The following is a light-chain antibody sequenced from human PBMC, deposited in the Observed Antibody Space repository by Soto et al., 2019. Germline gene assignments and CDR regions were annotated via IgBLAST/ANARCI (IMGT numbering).Light chain of an antibody. V-gene: IGLV2-18*02. CDR3: SSYAGSSNV. CDR1: STDFVSYNR. J-gene: IGLJ1*01. Sequence: EPPSVSGSPGQSVTISCTGTSTDFVSYNRVSWYQQPPGTAPKLVIYEANKRPSGVPDRFSGSKSGNTASLTVSGLQAEDEADYYCSSYAGSSNVFGTGTKVTAL. CDR2: EAN.